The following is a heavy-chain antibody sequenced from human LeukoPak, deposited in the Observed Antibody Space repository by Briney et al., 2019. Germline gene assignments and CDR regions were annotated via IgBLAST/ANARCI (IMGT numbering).Heavy chain of an antibody. V-gene: IGHV1-69*02. J-gene: IGHJ6*02. Sequence: SVKVSCKASGGTFSSYTISWVRQAPGQGLEWMGRIIPILGIANYAQKSQGRVTITADKSTSTAYMELSSLRSEDTAVYYCARGADCSSTSCYYYYGMDVWGQGTTVTVSS. CDR1: GGTFSSYT. CDR2: IIPILGIA. CDR3: ARGADCSSTSCYYYYGMDV. D-gene: IGHD2-2*01.